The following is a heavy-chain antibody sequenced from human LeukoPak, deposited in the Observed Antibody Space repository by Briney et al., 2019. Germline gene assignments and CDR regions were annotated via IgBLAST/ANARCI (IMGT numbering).Heavy chain of an antibody. CDR1: GFNASSNK. J-gene: IGHJ4*02. D-gene: IGHD1-14*01. V-gene: IGHV3-53*01. Sequence: GGLLRFTRAAAGFNASSNKMNWVCKGPGKRILWVSVIYSGGSTYYADSVKGRFTISRDNSKNTLYLQMNSLRVEDTAVYYCARDTGRTYFDYWGQGTLVTVSS. CDR2: IYSGGST. CDR3: ARDTGRTYFDY.